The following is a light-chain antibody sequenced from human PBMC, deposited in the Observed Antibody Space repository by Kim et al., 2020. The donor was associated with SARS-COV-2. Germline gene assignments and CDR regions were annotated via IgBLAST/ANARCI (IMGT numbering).Light chain of an antibody. Sequence: PGQTARITCSGDALPKQYAYWFQQKPGQAPVVVIFEDTERPSGIPERFSGSTSGTTVTLTTSGVQAEDEADYYCQSADSSDTFWVFGGGTQLTVL. J-gene: IGLJ3*02. CDR2: EDT. V-gene: IGLV3-25*03. CDR3: QSADSSDTFWV. CDR1: ALPKQY.